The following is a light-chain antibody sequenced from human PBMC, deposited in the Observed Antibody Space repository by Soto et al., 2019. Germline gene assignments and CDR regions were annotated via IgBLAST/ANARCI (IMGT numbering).Light chain of an antibody. V-gene: IGLV4-69*01. CDR1: SGHRTYA. CDR3: QTWATGILV. J-gene: IGLJ3*02. Sequence: QLVLTQSPSASASLGASVKLTCTLSSGHRTYAIAWHPQQPEKGPRYLMKLNSDGSHTKGDGIPDRFSGSSSGAERYLTISSLQSEDEADYSCQTWATGILVFGGGTKVTVL. CDR2: LNSDGSH.